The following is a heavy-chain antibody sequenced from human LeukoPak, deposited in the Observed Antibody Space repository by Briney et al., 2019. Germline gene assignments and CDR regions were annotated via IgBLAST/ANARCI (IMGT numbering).Heavy chain of an antibody. Sequence: GASVKVSCKASGYTFTGYYMHWVRQAPGQGLEWMGWINPNSGGTNYAQKLQGRVTMTRDTSISTAYMELSRLRSDDTAVYYCARDYWGSSGWNWFDPWGQGTLVTVSS. CDR1: GYTFTGYY. D-gene: IGHD6-19*01. J-gene: IGHJ5*02. CDR2: INPNSGGT. CDR3: ARDYWGSSGWNWFDP. V-gene: IGHV1-2*02.